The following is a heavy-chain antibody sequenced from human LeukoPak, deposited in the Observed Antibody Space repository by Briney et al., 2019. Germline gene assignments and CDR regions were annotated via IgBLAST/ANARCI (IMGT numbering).Heavy chain of an antibody. Sequence: ASVEVSCKASGGTFSSYAISWVRQAPGQGLEWMGGIIPIFGTANYAQKFQGRVTITADESTSTAYMELSSLRSEDTAVYYCAIARSSSSPLPLDYWGQGTLVTVSS. V-gene: IGHV1-69*13. CDR1: GGTFSSYA. D-gene: IGHD6-6*01. CDR2: IIPIFGTA. J-gene: IGHJ4*02. CDR3: AIARSSSSPLPLDY.